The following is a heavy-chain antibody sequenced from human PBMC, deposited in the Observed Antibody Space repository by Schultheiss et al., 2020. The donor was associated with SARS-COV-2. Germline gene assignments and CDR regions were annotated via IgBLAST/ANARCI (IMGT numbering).Heavy chain of an antibody. CDR3: ARHGPLDYYDSSYFDS. J-gene: IGHJ4*02. CDR2: IYSSGIK. CDR1: GGSISSGGYY. Sequence: SETLSLTCTVSGGSISSGGYYWSWIRQHPGRGLEWIGYIYSSGIKFYNPSLNSRVTMSTDTSKNQFSLKLRSVTAADTAVYYCARHGPLDYYDSSYFDSWGQGSLVTVSS. D-gene: IGHD3-22*01. V-gene: IGHV4-31*03.